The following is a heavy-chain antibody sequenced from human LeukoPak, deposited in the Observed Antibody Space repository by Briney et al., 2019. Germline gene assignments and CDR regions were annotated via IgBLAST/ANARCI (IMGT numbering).Heavy chain of an antibody. Sequence: ASVKVSCKASGYTFTGYYMRWVRQAPGQGLEWMGWINPNSGGTNYAQKFQGRVTMTRDTSISTAYMELSRLRSDDTAVYYCARVPACSSTSCYTESLDYWGQGTLVTVSS. CDR2: INPNSGGT. J-gene: IGHJ4*02. V-gene: IGHV1-2*02. CDR3: ARVPACSSTSCYTESLDY. CDR1: GYTFTGYY. D-gene: IGHD2-2*02.